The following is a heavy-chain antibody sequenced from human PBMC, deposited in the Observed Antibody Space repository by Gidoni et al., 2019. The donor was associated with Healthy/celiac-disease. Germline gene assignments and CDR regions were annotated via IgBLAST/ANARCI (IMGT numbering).Heavy chain of an antibody. CDR2: ISGSGGST. CDR1: GFTFSRYA. CDR3: AKNLRDSSGYYPTYDAFDI. Sequence: EVQLLESGGGLVQPGGSLRLSCAASGFTFSRYALSWVRQAPGKGLEWGAAISGSGGSTYYADSVKGRFTISRDNSKNTLYLQMNSLRAEDTAVYYCAKNLRDSSGYYPTYDAFDIWGQGTMVTVSS. J-gene: IGHJ3*02. D-gene: IGHD3-22*01. V-gene: IGHV3-23*01.